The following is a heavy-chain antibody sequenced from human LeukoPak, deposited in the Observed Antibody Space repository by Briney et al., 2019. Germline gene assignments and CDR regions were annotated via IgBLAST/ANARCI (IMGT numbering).Heavy chain of an antibody. V-gene: IGHV3-30*18. Sequence: PGGSLRLSCAASGFTFSSYGMHWVRQAPGKGLEWVAAISYDGSNKYYADSVKGRFTISRDNSKNTLYLQMNSLRAEDTAVYYCAKDRLACSSTSCYTYWFDPWGQGTLVTVSS. J-gene: IGHJ5*02. CDR2: ISYDGSNK. CDR1: GFTFSSYG. CDR3: AKDRLACSSTSCYTYWFDP. D-gene: IGHD2-2*02.